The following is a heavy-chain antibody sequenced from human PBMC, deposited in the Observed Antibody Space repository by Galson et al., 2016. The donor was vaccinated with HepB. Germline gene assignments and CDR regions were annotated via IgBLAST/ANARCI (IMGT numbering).Heavy chain of an antibody. J-gene: IGHJ4*02. CDR1: GFTFSSYA. Sequence: SLRLSCAASGFTFSSYAVSWVRQAPGKGLEWVSTIAGSGAPTYYGDSVKGRFTISRDNSKGALYLQMNSLRAEDTAIYYCANDPFSVQTNGYTMIGLIYAYFDSWGQGTLVTVSS. V-gene: IGHV3-23*01. CDR3: ANDPFSVQTNGYTMIGLIYAYFDS. D-gene: IGHD3-22*01. CDR2: IAGSGAPT.